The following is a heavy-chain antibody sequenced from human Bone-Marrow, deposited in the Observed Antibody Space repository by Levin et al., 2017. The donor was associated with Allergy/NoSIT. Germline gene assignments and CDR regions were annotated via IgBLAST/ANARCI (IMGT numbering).Heavy chain of an antibody. D-gene: IGHD6-19*01. J-gene: IGHJ4*02. CDR3: ARTLHDSGWYWPAYFDF. CDR2: VSDRGTT. Sequence: KASETLSLTCSVSDDSFNSHFWSWLRQPPGEALEWIGYVSDRGTTFYNPSLTRRVRISVDTSKKEFSLRLNSMVAADTAIYYCARTLHDSGWYWPAYFDFWGQGIKVTVSS. CDR1: DDSFNSHF. V-gene: IGHV4-59*11.